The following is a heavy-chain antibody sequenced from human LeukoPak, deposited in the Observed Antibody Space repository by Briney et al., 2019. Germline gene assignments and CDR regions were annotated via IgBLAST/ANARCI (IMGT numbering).Heavy chain of an antibody. Sequence: VASVKVSCTASGGTFSSYAISWVRQAPGQGLEWMGRIIPILGIANYAQKFQGRVTITADKSTSTAYMELSSLRSEDTAVYYCARVSRASYYGSGSQYYYYYGMDVWGQGTTVTVSS. CDR2: IIPILGIA. D-gene: IGHD3-10*01. CDR3: ARVSRASYYGSGSQYYYYYGMDV. V-gene: IGHV1-69*04. CDR1: GGTFSSYA. J-gene: IGHJ6*02.